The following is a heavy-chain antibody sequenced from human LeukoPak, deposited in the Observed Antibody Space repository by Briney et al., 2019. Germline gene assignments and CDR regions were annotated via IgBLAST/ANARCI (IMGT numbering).Heavy chain of an antibody. V-gene: IGHV4-34*01. J-gene: IGHJ5*02. CDR3: ASFTLYGSGSPWFDP. CDR2: INHSGST. CDR1: GGSFSGYY. Sequence: SETLSLTCAVYGGSFSGYYWSWIRQPPGKGLEWIGEINHSGSTNYNPSLKSRVTISVDTSKNQFSLKLSSVTAADTAVYYCASFTLYGSGSPWFDPWDQGTLVTVSS. D-gene: IGHD3-10*01.